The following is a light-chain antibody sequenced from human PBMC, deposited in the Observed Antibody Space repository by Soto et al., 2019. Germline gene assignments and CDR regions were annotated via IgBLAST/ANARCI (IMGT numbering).Light chain of an antibody. V-gene: IGLV2-14*01. CDR1: SSDVGGYNY. CDR3: SSYTSSSTLGV. CDR2: DVS. J-gene: IGLJ2*01. Sequence: QSVLTQPGSVSGSPGQSITISCTGTSSDVGGYNYVSWYQQHPGKAPKLMIYDVSNRPSGVSNRFSGSKSGNTASLTISGLQAEDEADYYCSSYTSSSTLGVFGGGTKLTVL.